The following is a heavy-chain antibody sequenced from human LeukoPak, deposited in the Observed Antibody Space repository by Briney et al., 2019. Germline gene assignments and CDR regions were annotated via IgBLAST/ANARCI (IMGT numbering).Heavy chain of an antibody. CDR2: INSDGSTT. CDR3: AKDLTTYCGGDCSFDY. D-gene: IGHD2-21*02. Sequence: GGSLRLSCAAYGVTLSGYWMHWVRQTPGKGLVWVSRINSDGSTTNYADSVKGRFTIPRDNAKNTLYLQMNSLRAEDTALYYCAKDLTTYCGGDCSFDYWGQGTLVTVSS. V-gene: IGHV3-74*01. J-gene: IGHJ4*02. CDR1: GVTLSGYW.